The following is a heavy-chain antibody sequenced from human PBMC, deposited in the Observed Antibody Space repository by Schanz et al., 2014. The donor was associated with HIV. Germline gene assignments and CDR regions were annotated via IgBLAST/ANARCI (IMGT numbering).Heavy chain of an antibody. CDR3: TRGRFLERGGMDV. CDR1: GFTFSASA. J-gene: IGHJ6*02. Sequence: ELQLVESGGGLVQPGGSLKLSCAASGFTFSASAIHWVRQAPGKGLEWVANIKEDGSEKYHADSVKGRFTISRDNAKNSLGRKRKRRREEETAVYFCTRGRFLERGGMDVWGQGTAVTVSS. V-gene: IGHV3-7*01. D-gene: IGHD3-3*01. CDR2: IKEDGSEK.